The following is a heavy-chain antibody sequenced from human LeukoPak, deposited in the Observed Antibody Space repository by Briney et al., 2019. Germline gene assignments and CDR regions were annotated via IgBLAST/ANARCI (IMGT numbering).Heavy chain of an antibody. CDR1: GFTFSSYG. CDR2: ISGSGGTT. CDR3: AKTNGYYSD. Sequence: GGSLRLSCAASGFTFSSYGMNWVRQAPGKGLEWVSGISGSGGTTYYADSVKGRFTISRDNSKNSLSLQVSSLRAEDTAAYYCAKTNGYYSDWGQGTLVTVSS. V-gene: IGHV3-23*01. D-gene: IGHD3-22*01. J-gene: IGHJ4*02.